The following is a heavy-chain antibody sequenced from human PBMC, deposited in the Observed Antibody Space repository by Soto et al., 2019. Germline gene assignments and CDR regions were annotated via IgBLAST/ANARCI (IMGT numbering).Heavy chain of an antibody. Sequence: PGGSLRLSCAASGFTFSSYAMSWVRQAPGKGLEWVSAISGSGGSTYYADSVKGRFTISRDNAKNSLYLQMNSLRSDDTAVYYCARGQTTSSALDYWGQGILVTVSS. CDR3: ARGQTTSSALDY. J-gene: IGHJ4*02. D-gene: IGHD6-6*01. CDR1: GFTFSSYA. CDR2: ISGSGGST. V-gene: IGHV3-23*01.